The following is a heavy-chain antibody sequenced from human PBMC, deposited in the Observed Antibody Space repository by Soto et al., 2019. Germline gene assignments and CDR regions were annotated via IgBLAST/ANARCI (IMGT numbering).Heavy chain of an antibody. J-gene: IGHJ5*02. CDR3: AKDGGYYDWFDP. Sequence: EVQLLESGGDLVQPGGSLRLSCAASGFTFNNYAMNWVRQAPGQGLEWGSGMSGDGATTYYAASVKGRFTISRDNSKKTLYLQMNSLRAEDTAVYYCAKDGGYYDWFDPWGQGTLVTVSS. V-gene: IGHV3-23*01. CDR1: GFTFNNYA. D-gene: IGHD3-3*01. CDR2: MSGDGATT.